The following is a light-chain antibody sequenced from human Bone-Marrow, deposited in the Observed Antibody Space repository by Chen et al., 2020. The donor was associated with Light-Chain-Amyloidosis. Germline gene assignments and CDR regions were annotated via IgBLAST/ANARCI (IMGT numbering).Light chain of an antibody. CDR2: RDT. Sequence: SYELTQPPSVSVSPGQTARITCSGDDLPTKYAYWYQQKPGQAPVLVIHRDTERPSGISERFSCCSSGTTATLTISGGQAEDEADFHGQSADSSGTYEVIFGGGTKLTVL. V-gene: IGLV3-25*03. J-gene: IGLJ2*01. CDR1: DLPTKY. CDR3: QSADSSGTYEVI.